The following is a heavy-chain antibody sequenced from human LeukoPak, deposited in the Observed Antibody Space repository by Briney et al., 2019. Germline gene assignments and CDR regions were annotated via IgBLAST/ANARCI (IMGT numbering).Heavy chain of an antibody. Sequence: GGSLRLSCAASGFTFSSYSMNWVRQAPGKGLEWVSYISSSSSTIYYADSVKGRFTISRDNAKNSLYLQMNSLRAEDTAVYYCARGSAMVLRRGRRPYYFDYWGQGTLVTVSS. J-gene: IGHJ4*02. CDR2: ISSSSSTI. CDR1: GFTFSSYS. D-gene: IGHD5-18*01. CDR3: ARGSAMVLRRGRRPYYFDY. V-gene: IGHV3-48*04.